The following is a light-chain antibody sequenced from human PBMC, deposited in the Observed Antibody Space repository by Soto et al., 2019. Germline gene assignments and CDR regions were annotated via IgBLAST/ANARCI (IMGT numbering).Light chain of an antibody. CDR3: SSYTSSSTFYV. Sequence: QSVLTQPASVSWSPGQSITISCTGTSSDVGGYNYVSWYQQHPGKAPKPMIYDVSNRPSGVSNRFSGSKSGNTASLTISGLQAEDEADYYCSSYTSSSTFYVFGTGTKATVL. J-gene: IGLJ1*01. CDR1: SSDVGGYNY. V-gene: IGLV2-14*01. CDR2: DVS.